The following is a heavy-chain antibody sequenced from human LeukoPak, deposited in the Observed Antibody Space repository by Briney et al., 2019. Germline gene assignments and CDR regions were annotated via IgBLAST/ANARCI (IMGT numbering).Heavy chain of an antibody. CDR1: GFTFDDYG. J-gene: IGHJ4*02. D-gene: IGHD5-12*01. CDR2: INWNGGST. CDR3: AKAFSGPGGLDY. V-gene: IGHV3-20*04. Sequence: GGSLRLSCAASGFTFDDYGMSWVRQAPGKGLECVAGINWNGGSTGYADSVKGRFTISRDNAKNSLYLQMNGLRAEDTAVYYCAKAFSGPGGLDYWGQGTLVTVSS.